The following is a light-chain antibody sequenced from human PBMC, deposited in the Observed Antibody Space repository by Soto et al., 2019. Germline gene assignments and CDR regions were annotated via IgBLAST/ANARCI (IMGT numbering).Light chain of an antibody. J-gene: IGLJ1*01. CDR3: GSWDSSLRAYV. CDR1: SSNIGGNS. Sequence: QSVMTQPPSVSAAPGQKVTISCSGSSSNIGGNSVSWYQQLPGTAPKLLIYDDNKRPSGIPDRFSGSKSGTSATLGITGLQNGDEAEYYCGSWDSSLRAYVFGTGTKLTVL. V-gene: IGLV1-51*01. CDR2: DDN.